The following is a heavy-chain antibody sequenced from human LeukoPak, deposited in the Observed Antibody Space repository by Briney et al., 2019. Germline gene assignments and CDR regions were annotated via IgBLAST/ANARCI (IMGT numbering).Heavy chain of an antibody. CDR3: ARHPIAAGGAYNWFDP. V-gene: IGHV5-51*01. D-gene: IGHD6-13*01. Sequence: GESLKIYCQGSGYLSGYSFTSHWLAWVRQMPGKGLEWMGIIYPRYSNTTYSPSFHGQVTISDHTSINTAYLQWISLKASDTXXXXXARHPIAAGGAYNWFDPWGQGTLVTVSS. CDR1: GYLSGYSFTSHW. J-gene: IGHJ5*02. CDR2: IYPRYSNT.